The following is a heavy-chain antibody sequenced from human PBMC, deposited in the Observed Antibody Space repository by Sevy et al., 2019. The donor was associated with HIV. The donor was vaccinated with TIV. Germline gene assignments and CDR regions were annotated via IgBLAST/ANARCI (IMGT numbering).Heavy chain of an antibody. Sequence: GGSLRLSCAASGFTFSSYAMSWVRQAPGKGLEWVSSFTGSGTNTFYANSVKGRFTISRDSSKNTLYLQMNSLRAEDTAVYYCAKDSILVAGHFDYWGQGTLVTVSS. CDR2: FTGSGTNT. J-gene: IGHJ4*02. D-gene: IGHD6-19*01. V-gene: IGHV3-23*01. CDR1: GFTFSSYA. CDR3: AKDSILVAGHFDY.